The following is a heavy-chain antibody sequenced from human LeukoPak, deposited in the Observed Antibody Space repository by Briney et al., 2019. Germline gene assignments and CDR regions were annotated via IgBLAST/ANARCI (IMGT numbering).Heavy chain of an antibody. CDR2: IYTAGST. J-gene: IGHJ4*02. V-gene: IGHV3-53*01. CDR3: AKDKAPGSWHTPSDF. CDR1: GFTVSGNY. Sequence: PGGSLRLSCAASGFTVSGNYMSWVRQAPGKGLEWVSVIYTAGSTSYADSVKGRITTSRDNSKNTLYLQMNSLRADDTAKYYCAKDKAPGSWHTPSDFWGQGTMVTVSS. D-gene: IGHD6-13*01.